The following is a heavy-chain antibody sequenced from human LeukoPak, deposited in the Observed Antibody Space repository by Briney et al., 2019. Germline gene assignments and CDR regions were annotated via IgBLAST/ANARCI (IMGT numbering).Heavy chain of an antibody. J-gene: IGHJ3*02. D-gene: IGHD1-26*01. CDR2: INHSGST. CDR3: ARDPPRSVGASDI. CDR1: GGSFSGYY. Sequence: PSETLSLTCAVYGGSFSGYYWSWIRQPPGKGLEWIGEINHSGSTNYNPSLKSRVTISVDTSKNQFSLKLSSVTAADTAVYYCARDPPRSVGASDIWGQGTMVTVSS. V-gene: IGHV4-34*01.